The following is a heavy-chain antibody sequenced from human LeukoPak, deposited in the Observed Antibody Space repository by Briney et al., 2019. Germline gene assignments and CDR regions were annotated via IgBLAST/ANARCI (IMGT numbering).Heavy chain of an antibody. CDR2: ISAYNGNT. CDR1: GYTFTSYA. CDR3: AREASGSSWPYYYYYGMDV. Sequence: GASVKVSCKASGYTFTSYAMHWVRQAPGQGLEWMGWISAYNGNTNYAQKLQGRVTMTTDTSTSTAYMELRSLRSDDTAVYYCAREASGSSWPYYYYYGMDVWGQGTTVTVSS. D-gene: IGHD6-13*01. V-gene: IGHV1-18*01. J-gene: IGHJ6*02.